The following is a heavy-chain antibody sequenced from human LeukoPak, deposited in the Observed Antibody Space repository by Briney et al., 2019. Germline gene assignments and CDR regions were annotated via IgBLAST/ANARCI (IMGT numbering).Heavy chain of an antibody. CDR3: ARDLNDSSGNDY. Sequence: GGSLRLSCAASGFTFSSYSMNWVRQAPGKGLEWISSISSSSSYIYYADSVKGRFTISRDNAKNSLYLQMNSLRAEDTAVYYCARDLNDSSGNDYWGQGTLVTVSS. CDR1: GFTFSSYS. CDR2: ISSSSSYI. V-gene: IGHV3-21*01. D-gene: IGHD3-22*01. J-gene: IGHJ4*02.